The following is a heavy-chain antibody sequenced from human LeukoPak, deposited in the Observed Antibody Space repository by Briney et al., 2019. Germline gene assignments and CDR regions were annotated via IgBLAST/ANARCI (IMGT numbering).Heavy chain of an antibody. Sequence: ASVKVSCKASGYTFTSYDINWVRQATGQGLEWMGWMNPNSGNTGYAQKFQGRVTMTRNTSISTAYMELSRLRSDDTAVYYCAKPIGGYSSSLDYWGQGTLVTVSS. J-gene: IGHJ4*02. D-gene: IGHD6-13*01. CDR2: MNPNSGNT. CDR1: GYTFTSYD. CDR3: AKPIGGYSSSLDY. V-gene: IGHV1-8*01.